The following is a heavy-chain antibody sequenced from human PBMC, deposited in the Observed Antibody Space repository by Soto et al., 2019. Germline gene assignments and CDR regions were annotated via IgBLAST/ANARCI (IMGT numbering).Heavy chain of an antibody. V-gene: IGHV1-58*01. J-gene: IGHJ4*02. CDR1: GFTFTSSA. CDR3: ARDSAMVRGVIDY. Sequence: QMQLVQSGPEVKKPGTSVKVSCKASGFTFTSSAVQWVRQARGQRLEWIGWIVVGSGNTNYAQKFQERVTMTTDTSTSTAYMELRSLRSDDTAVYYCARDSAMVRGVIDYWGQGTLVTVSS. D-gene: IGHD3-10*01. CDR2: IVVGSGNT.